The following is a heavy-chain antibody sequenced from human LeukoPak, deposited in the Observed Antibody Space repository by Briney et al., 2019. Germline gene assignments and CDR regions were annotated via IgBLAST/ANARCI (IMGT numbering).Heavy chain of an antibody. CDR1: GGSFSGSN. V-gene: IGHV4-34*01. CDR3: VRAYDY. Sequence: SDTLSLTCAVYGGSFSGSNWSWIRQPPGKGLEWIREIYNSGSTVYNPSLKSRVTISVDTSKNQFSLNLISVTAADTAVYYCVRAYDYWGQGTLVTVSS. CDR2: IYNSGST. J-gene: IGHJ4*02.